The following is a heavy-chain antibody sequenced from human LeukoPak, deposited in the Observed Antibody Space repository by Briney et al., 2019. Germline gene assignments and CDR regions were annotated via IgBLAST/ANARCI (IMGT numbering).Heavy chain of an antibody. CDR3: ARDYSSSGQTTGGEFTHDGFDI. D-gene: IGHD6-13*01. J-gene: IGHJ3*02. V-gene: IGHV3-30-3*01. CDR1: GFTFSSFP. CDR2: ISDDASKK. Sequence: SGGSLRLSCAASGFTFSSFPMHWVRQAPGKGLEWVAVISDDASKKFYADSVKGRFTISRDNSKNTLYFHMNSLRPEDTAVYYCARDYSSSGQTTGGEFTHDGFDIWGQGTMVTVSS.